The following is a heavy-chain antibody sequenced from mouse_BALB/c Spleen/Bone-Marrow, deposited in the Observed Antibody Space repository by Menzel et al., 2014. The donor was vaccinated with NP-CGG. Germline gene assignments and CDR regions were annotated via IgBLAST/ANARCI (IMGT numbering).Heavy chain of an antibody. D-gene: IGHD1-1*02. J-gene: IGHJ1*01. Sequence: QVQLQQSGAELVMPGASVKMSCKASGYTFTDYWMHWVKQRPGQGLEWIGAIDTSDSYTSYNQKFKGKATLTVDESSSTAYMQLRRLTCEDAGVYYGARGSGWYGDVWGAGTTVTVSS. CDR3: ARGSGWYGDV. CDR1: GYTFTDYW. CDR2: IDTSDSYT. V-gene: IGHV1-69*01.